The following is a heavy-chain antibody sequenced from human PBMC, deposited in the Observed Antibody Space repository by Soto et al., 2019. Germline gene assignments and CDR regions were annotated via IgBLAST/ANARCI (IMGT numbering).Heavy chain of an antibody. J-gene: IGHJ5*02. CDR1: GGTFSSYA. V-gene: IGHV1-69*01. Sequence: QVQLVQSGAEVKKPGSSVKVSCKAAGGTFSSYAIRWVRQAPGQGLEWMGGIIPIFGTANYAQKFQGRVTITADESTSTAYMELSSLRSEDTAVYYCARGRRDGYIAEADWFDPWGQGTLVTVSS. CDR2: IIPIFGTA. CDR3: ARGRRDGYIAEADWFDP. D-gene: IGHD5-12*01.